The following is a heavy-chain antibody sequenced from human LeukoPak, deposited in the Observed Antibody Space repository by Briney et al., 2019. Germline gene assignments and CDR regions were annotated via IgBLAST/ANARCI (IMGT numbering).Heavy chain of an antibody. CDR3: ARDSREYCTSTGCYRLVYWYFDL. CDR2: ISSSGNT. V-gene: IGHV4-4*07. CDR1: GGSINNFY. D-gene: IGHD2-2*01. J-gene: IGHJ2*01. Sequence: SETLSLTCTVSGGSINNFYWNWIRQPAGKGLEWIGRISSSGNTNYNPSLKSRVTLSLDTSKNQFSLNLNSVTAADTAVYYCARDSREYCTSTGCYRLVYWYFDLWGRGTLVTVS.